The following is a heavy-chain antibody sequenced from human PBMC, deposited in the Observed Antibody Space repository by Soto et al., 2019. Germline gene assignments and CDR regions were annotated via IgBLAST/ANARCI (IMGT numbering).Heavy chain of an antibody. J-gene: IGHJ4*02. D-gene: IGHD6-13*01. CDR3: AREMFSRTWYPGD. Sequence: QVQLQELGPGLVRPSQTLSLTCTVSGGSISSGDYYWSWIRQHPGRGLEWIGYVYYSGITFYNPSLKSRLTISVDTSKNQFYLRLGSVTAADTAVYYCAREMFSRTWYPGDWGQGTLVTVSS. CDR1: GGSISSGDYY. V-gene: IGHV4-31*03. CDR2: VYYSGIT.